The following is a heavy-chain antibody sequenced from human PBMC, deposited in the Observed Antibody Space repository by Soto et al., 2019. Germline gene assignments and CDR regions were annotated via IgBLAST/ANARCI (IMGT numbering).Heavy chain of an antibody. V-gene: IGHV4-39*01. CDR1: GGSISSSSYY. CDR3: VCSDTYYYDSSGYYHTWFDP. D-gene: IGHD3-22*01. Sequence: KPSETLSLTCTVSGGSISSSSYYWGWIRQPPGKGLEWIGSIYYSGSTYYNPSLKSRVTISVDTSKNQFSLKLSSVTAADTAVYYCVCSDTYYYDSSGYYHTWFDPWGQGTLVTVS. CDR2: IYYSGST. J-gene: IGHJ5*02.